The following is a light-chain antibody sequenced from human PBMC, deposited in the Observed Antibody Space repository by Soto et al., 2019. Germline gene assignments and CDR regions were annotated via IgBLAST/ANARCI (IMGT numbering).Light chain of an antibody. J-gene: IGKJ4*01. Sequence: IQVRRAPTALSASLGDRDTITCRASQGISSFLAWYQQKPGKAPKLLIYAASSLQSGVPSRFSGSGFRTDFTLALPCLQPEDFATSYCQEVECYPSTFGRGTKVDIK. CDR1: QGISSF. CDR3: QEVECYPST. V-gene: IGKV1-9*01. CDR2: AAS.